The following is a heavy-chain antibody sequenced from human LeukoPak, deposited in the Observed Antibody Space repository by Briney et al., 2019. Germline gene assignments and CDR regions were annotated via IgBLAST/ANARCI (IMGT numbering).Heavy chain of an antibody. CDR1: GGSFSGYY. Sequence: SESLSLTCAVYGGSFSGYYWSWIRQPPGKGLEWIGEINHSGSTNYNPSLKSRVTISVDTSKNQFSLKLSSVTAADTAVYYCAGTRSRYNSGYAPNYGMDVWGQGTTVTVSS. D-gene: IGHD5-12*01. CDR2: INHSGST. V-gene: IGHV4-34*01. CDR3: AGTRSRYNSGYAPNYGMDV. J-gene: IGHJ6*02.